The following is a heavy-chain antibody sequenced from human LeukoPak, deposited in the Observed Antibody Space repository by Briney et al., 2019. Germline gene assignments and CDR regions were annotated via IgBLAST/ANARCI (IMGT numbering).Heavy chain of an antibody. CDR2: ISSSGSSM. CDR1: GFTFSSYE. Sequence: GGSLRLSCAASGFTFSSYEMNWVRQAPGKGLEWVSNISSSGSSMNYADSVKGRFTISRDNAKNSLSLQMNSLRAGDTAVYYCARDRADFWSGYHDYWGQGTLVTVSS. CDR3: ARDRADFWSGYHDY. D-gene: IGHD3-3*01. V-gene: IGHV3-48*03. J-gene: IGHJ4*02.